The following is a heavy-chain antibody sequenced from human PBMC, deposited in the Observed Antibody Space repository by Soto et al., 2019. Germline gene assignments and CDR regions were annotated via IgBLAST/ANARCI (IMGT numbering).Heavy chain of an antibody. Sequence: QVQLQESGPGLVKPSETLTLTCIVSGGSISGYQWSWIRQSAGKRLEWIGRIYTSGSNIYNPSPKSRVIMSADTSKNQVSLKMSFVTAADTAVYYCVRESGGGGYCSGGSCYGMDVWGQGTTVTVSS. J-gene: IGHJ6*02. CDR1: GGSISGYQ. CDR3: VRESGGGGYCSGGSCYGMDV. V-gene: IGHV4-4*07. CDR2: IYTSGSN. D-gene: IGHD2-15*01.